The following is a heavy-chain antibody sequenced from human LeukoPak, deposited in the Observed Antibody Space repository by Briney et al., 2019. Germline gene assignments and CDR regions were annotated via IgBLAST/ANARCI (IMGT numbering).Heavy chain of an antibody. D-gene: IGHD3-10*01. V-gene: IGHV3-23*01. J-gene: IGHJ4*02. CDR3: AKEDVLLWFGELSPFDY. CDR2: ISGSGGST. Sequence: GGSLRLSCAASGFTFSSYAMSRVRQAPGKGLEWVSAISGSGGSTYYADSVKGRFTISRDNSKNTLYLQMNSLRAEDTAVYYCAKEDVLLWFGELSPFDYWGQGTLVTVSS. CDR1: GFTFSSYA.